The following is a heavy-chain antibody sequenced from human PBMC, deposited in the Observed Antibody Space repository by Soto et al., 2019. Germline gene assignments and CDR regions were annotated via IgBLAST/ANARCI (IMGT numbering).Heavy chain of an antibody. V-gene: IGHV4-34*01. CDR1: GGALRGYY. CDR2: INHSRST. Sequence: SETLCLPCAVYGGALRGYYWSWIRQPPGKGQEWIGEINHSRSTTYTPSLKSRVTISVDTSKNQFSLKLSSVTAADTAVYYCARGAVTTYYYDSSGYHYWGQGTLVTVSS. CDR3: ARGAVTTYYYDSSGYHY. D-gene: IGHD3-22*01. J-gene: IGHJ4*02.